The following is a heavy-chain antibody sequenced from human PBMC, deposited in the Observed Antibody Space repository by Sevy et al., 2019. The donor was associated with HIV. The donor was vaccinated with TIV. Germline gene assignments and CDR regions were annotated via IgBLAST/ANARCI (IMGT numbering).Heavy chain of an antibody. CDR1: GFSFSTYW. J-gene: IGHJ4*02. V-gene: IGHV3-7*01. D-gene: IGHD3-16*01. CDR2: MNQDGTER. CDR3: VREGLGGFSYSLDC. Sequence: GGSLRLSCAASGFSFSTYWMTWVRQAPGKGLEWVATMNQDGTERDYVDSVKGRFTSSRDNTKTSLFLQMNSLSAEDTGVYYCVREGLGGFSYSLDCWGQGTLVTVSS.